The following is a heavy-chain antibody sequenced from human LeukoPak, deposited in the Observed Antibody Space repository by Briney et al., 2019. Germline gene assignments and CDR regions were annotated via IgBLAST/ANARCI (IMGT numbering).Heavy chain of an antibody. J-gene: IGHJ5*02. Sequence: SETLSLTCTVSGGSITSDYWSWIRQPAGKGLEWIGRIFTSGSTSYNPSLKSRVTMSLDTSKNQFSLKLSSVTASDTAVYFCSRGGANDLWGQGTLVTVSS. CDR3: SRGGANDL. V-gene: IGHV4-4*07. D-gene: IGHD4/OR15-4a*01. CDR2: IFTSGST. CDR1: GGSITSDY.